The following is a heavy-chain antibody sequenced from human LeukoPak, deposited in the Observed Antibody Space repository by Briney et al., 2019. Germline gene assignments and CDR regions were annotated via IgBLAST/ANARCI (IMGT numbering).Heavy chain of an antibody. CDR2: IYYSGST. CDR1: GGSISSYY. CDR3: ARVDSSNWYEYRGYFDY. J-gene: IGHJ4*02. Sequence: PSETLSLTCTVSGGSISSYYWSWIRKPPGKGLEWIGYIYYSGSTNYNPSLKSRVTISVDTSKNQFSLKLSSVTAADTAVYYCARVDSSNWYEYRGYFDYWGQGTLVTVSS. V-gene: IGHV4-59*01. D-gene: IGHD6-13*01.